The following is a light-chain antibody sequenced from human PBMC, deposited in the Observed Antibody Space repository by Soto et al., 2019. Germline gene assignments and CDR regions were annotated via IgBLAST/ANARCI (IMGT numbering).Light chain of an antibody. CDR3: QQYANSPPLYT. J-gene: IGKJ2*01. V-gene: IGKV3-20*01. CDR1: QSVSNKY. Sequence: EIVLTQSPGTLSLSPGERATLSCRASQSVSNKYLVWYQQKPGQAPRLLIYGASSRATGIPDRFSGRGSGTDFTLTISSLEPEDFAVYYCQQYANSPPLYTFGQGTKLEIK. CDR2: GAS.